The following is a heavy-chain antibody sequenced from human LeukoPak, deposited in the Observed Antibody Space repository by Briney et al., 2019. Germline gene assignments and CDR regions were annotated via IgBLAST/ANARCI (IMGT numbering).Heavy chain of an antibody. CDR3: ATHGAAVAGGFDP. CDR1: GSSISNSVYY. D-gene: IGHD6-19*01. J-gene: IGHJ5*02. Sequence: PSETLSLTCTVSGSSISNSVYYWGWIRQPPGKGLEWIATIYYSGSTYYNPSLKSRVTMSVDTSKNQFSLNLISVTASDTAVYYCATHGAAVAGGFDPWGQGTRVTVSS. V-gene: IGHV4-39*01. CDR2: IYYSGST.